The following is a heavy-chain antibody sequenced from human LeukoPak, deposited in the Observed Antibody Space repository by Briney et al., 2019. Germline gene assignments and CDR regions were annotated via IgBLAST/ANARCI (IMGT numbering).Heavy chain of an antibody. CDR1: GFPFRTYW. D-gene: IGHD5-12*01. Sequence: GGSLRLSCAASGFPFRTYWITCVRQAPGKGLEWVANIKNDGSEKYYVDSVKGRFTISRDNAENSLFLQMNSLRVEDTAVYYCTRDSGLSGYDLLDYWGQGTLVTVSS. CDR3: TRDSGLSGYDLLDY. J-gene: IGHJ4*02. V-gene: IGHV3-7*01. CDR2: IKNDGSEK.